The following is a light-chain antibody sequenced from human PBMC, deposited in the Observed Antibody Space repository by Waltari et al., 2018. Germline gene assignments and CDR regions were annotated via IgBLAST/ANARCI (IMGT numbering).Light chain of an antibody. V-gene: IGKV3-20*01. CDR3: QHYVRLPAT. CDR2: GAS. J-gene: IGKJ1*01. Sequence: EIVLTQSPGILSLSTGERATLSCRASQRVSRTLAWYQQKPGQAPRLLIYGASTRATGIPDRFSGGGSGTDFSLTISRLEPEDFAVYYCQHYVRLPATFGQGTKVEIK. CDR1: QRVSRT.